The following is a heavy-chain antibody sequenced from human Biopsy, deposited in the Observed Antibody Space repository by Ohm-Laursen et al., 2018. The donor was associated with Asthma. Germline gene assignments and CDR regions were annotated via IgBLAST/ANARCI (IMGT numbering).Heavy chain of an antibody. J-gene: IGHJ6*02. D-gene: IGHD3-10*01. CDR3: ARGPNYHGSGRAPSGMDV. CDR1: GGSISTGSYY. V-gene: IGHV4-61*01. CDR2: ISYTGND. Sequence: SDTLSLTCTVSGGSISTGSYYWSWIRQPPGKGLEWLGYISYTGNDNYNPSLKSRVTISVDTSKNQFSLRLNSVTAADTAVYYCARGPNYHGSGRAPSGMDVWGQGTTVTVSS.